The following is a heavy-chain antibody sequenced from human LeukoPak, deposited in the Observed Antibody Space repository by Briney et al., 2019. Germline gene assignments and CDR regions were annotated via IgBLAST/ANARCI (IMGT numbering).Heavy chain of an antibody. V-gene: IGHV4-4*02. Sequence: PSETLSLTCAVSGGSISSSNWWSWVRQPPGKGLEWIGEIYHSGSTNYNPSLKSRVTISVDTSKNQFSLKLSSVTAADTAVYYCARDGGSTSFYGMDVWGQGTTVTVSS. CDR1: GGSISSSNW. J-gene: IGHJ6*02. CDR3: ARDGGSTSFYGMDV. D-gene: IGHD2-2*01. CDR2: IYHSGST.